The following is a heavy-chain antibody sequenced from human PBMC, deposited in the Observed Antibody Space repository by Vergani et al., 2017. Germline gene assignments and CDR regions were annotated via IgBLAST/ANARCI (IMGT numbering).Heavy chain of an antibody. CDR3: ARVAPSESEVTPTAFDV. V-gene: IGHV1-18*01. D-gene: IGHD5-18*01. CDR2: IRPYTGHT. Sequence: QVQLVQSGAELKKPGASVSVSCKGSSHTFQTYGISWVRQTPGKGLEWMAWIRPYTGHTIYAQKFQDRVTMTADTSTNTAYMELRSLRSDDTAVYFCARVAPSESEVTPTAFDVWGQGTMVTVSS. J-gene: IGHJ3*01. CDR1: SHTFQTYG.